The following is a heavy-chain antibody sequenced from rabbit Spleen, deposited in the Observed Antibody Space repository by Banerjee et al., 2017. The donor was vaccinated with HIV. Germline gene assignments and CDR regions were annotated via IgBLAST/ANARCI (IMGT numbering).Heavy chain of an antibody. CDR3: ARDGYSRGWGIILYYFNL. V-gene: IGHV1S45*01. CDR2: INTATGVSGST. J-gene: IGHJ4*01. Sequence: QQQLVESGGGLVKPGASLTLTCKASGFSFSSKAVMCWVRQAPGKGLEWIACINTATGVSGSTYYASWAKGRFTISKTSSTTVTLQMTSLTAADTAAYFCARDGYSRGWGIILYYFNLWGPGTLVTVS. D-gene: IGHD4-1*01. CDR1: GFSFSSKAV.